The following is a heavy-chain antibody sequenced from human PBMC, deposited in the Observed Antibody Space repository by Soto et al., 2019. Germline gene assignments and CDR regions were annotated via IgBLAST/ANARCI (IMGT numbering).Heavy chain of an antibody. CDR1: GDSVSSNSAA. Sequence: QALSLPCAISGDSVSSNSAAWNLIRQSPSRGLEWLGRTYYRSKWYNDYAVSVKSRITINPDTSKNQFSLQLNSVTPEDTAVYYCARSGSPPSGWFDPWGQGTLVTVSS. CDR3: ARSGSPPSGWFDP. V-gene: IGHV6-1*01. J-gene: IGHJ5*02. D-gene: IGHD1-26*01. CDR2: TYYRSKWYN.